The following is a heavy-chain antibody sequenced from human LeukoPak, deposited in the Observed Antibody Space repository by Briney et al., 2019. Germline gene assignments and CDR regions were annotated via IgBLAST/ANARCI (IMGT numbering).Heavy chain of an antibody. D-gene: IGHD2-15*01. CDR2: IWYDGSNK. V-gene: IGHV3-33*01. CDR1: GFTFSSYG. CDR3: ASPLGYCSGGSCYSGGAFDI. Sequence: GGSLRLSCAASGFTFSSYGMHWVRQAPGKGLEWVAVIWYDGSNKYYADSVKGRFTISRDNSKNTLYLQVNSLRAEDTAVYYCASPLGYCSGGSCYSGGAFDIWGQGTMVTVSS. J-gene: IGHJ3*02.